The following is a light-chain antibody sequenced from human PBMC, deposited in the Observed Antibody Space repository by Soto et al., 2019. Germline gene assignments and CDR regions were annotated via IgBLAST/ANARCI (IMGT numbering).Light chain of an antibody. Sequence: DIQMTQSPPSLSASVRDRVTITCRASQGISYYLAWYQQKPGKGPKLLIYDATILQSGVPSRFSGSGSGTDFTLTISSLQPEDVATYYCQKYNGALSFGPGTKVDIK. V-gene: IGKV1-27*01. CDR1: QGISYY. CDR3: QKYNGALS. J-gene: IGKJ3*01. CDR2: DAT.